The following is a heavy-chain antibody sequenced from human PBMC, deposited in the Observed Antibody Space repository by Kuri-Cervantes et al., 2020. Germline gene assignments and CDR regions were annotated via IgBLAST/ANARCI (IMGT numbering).Heavy chain of an antibody. CDR3: AREGDYGDYVYYYGMDV. V-gene: IGHV3-30*19. CDR2: IWYDGSNK. Sequence: SLKISCAASGFTFSSYGMHWVRQAPGKGLEWVAVIWYDGSNKYYADSVKGRFTISRDNSKNTLYLQMNSLRAEDTAVYYCAREGDYGDYVYYYGMDVWGQGTTVTVSS. D-gene: IGHD4-17*01. CDR1: GFTFSSYG. J-gene: IGHJ6*02.